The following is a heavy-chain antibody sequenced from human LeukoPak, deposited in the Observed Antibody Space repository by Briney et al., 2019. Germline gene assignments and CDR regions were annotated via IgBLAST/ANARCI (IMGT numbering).Heavy chain of an antibody. D-gene: IGHD3-22*01. CDR2: IYYSGST. Sequence: SETLSLTCTVSGGSISSYYWSWIRQLPGKGLEWIGYIYYSGSTNYNPSLKSRVTISVDTSKNQFSLKLSSVTAADTAVYYCARDGYYDSSGFDPWGQGTLVTVSS. J-gene: IGHJ5*02. CDR3: ARDGYYDSSGFDP. V-gene: IGHV4-59*01. CDR1: GGSISSYY.